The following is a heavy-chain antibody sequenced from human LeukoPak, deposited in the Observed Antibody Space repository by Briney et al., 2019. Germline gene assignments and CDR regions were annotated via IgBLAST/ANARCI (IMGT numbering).Heavy chain of an antibody. V-gene: IGHV4-61*02. CDR3: ARGYCSSNSCYTLDY. CDR1: GGSISSGSYY. D-gene: IGHD2-2*02. CDR2: IYTSGST. J-gene: IGHJ4*02. Sequence: SETLSLTCTVSGGSISSGSYYWSWIRQPAGKGLEWIGRIYTSGSTNYNPSLKSRVTISVDTSKNQFSLKLSSVTAADTAVYYCARGYCSSNSCYTLDYWGQGTLVTVSS.